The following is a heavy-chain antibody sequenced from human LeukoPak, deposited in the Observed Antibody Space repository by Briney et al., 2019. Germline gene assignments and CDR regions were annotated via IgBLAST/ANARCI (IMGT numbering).Heavy chain of an antibody. CDR3: AKDSYGSGSYYFDY. CDR1: GFTFSSYG. V-gene: IGHV3-33*06. J-gene: IGHJ4*02. Sequence: GGSLRLSCAASGFTFSSYGMHWVRQAPGKGLEWVAVIWYDGSNKYYADSVKGRFTISRDNSKNTLYLQMNSLRAEDTAVYYCAKDSYGSGSYYFDYWGQGTLVTVSS. D-gene: IGHD3-10*01. CDR2: IWYDGSNK.